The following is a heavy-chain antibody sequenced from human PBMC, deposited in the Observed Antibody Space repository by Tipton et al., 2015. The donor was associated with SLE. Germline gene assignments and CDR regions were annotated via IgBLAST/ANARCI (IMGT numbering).Heavy chain of an antibody. V-gene: IGHV4-59*04. D-gene: IGHD5-24*01. CDR2: AYYTGST. J-gene: IGHJ4*02. CDR3: VRLELPATKADY. Sequence: TLSLTCTVAGDYMDSYYLPWIRQPPSKELEWNGNAYYTGSTYYNPSPQSRLTLSIDTSKNQFSLKLSSVTAADTAVYYCVRLELPATKADYWGPGTLVTVSS. CDR1: GDYMDSYY.